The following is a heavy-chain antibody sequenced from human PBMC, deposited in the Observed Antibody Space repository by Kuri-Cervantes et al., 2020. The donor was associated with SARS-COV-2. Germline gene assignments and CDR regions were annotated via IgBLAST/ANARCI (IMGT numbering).Heavy chain of an antibody. CDR3: ARGNYYDSSGYVYYYGMDV. J-gene: IGHJ6*02. CDR1: GFTFSDHY. V-gene: IGHV3-72*01. CDR2: TRNKANSYTT. D-gene: IGHD3-22*01. Sequence: GESLKISCAASGFTFSDHYMDWVRQAPGKGLEWVGRTRNKANSYTTEYAASVKGRFTISRDDSKNSLYLQMNSLKTEDTAVYYCARGNYYDSSGYVYYYGMDVWGQGTTVTVSS.